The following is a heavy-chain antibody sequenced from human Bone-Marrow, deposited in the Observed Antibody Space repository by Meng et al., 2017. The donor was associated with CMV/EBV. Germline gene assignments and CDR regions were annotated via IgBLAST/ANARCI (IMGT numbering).Heavy chain of an antibody. J-gene: IGHJ4*01. CDR1: GYTFSSYG. V-gene: IGHV1-18*01. Sequence: ASVKVSCKASGYTFSSYGVTWMRQAPGQGLEWMGWISGYNGDTKSAQKVQDRVTMTTNTSTSTAYMELRSLNSDDTAVYYCARDAPTVTTRGGPEYCGQGTLVAASS. CDR2: ISGYNGDT. CDR3: ARDAPTVTTRGGPEY. D-gene: IGHD4-17*01.